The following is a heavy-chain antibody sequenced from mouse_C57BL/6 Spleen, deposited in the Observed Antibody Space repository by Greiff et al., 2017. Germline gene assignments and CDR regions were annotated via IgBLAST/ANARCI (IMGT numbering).Heavy chain of an antibody. CDR2: INYDGSST. CDR3: ARDDGISYLWYFDD. J-gene: IGHJ2*01. CDR1: GFTFSDYY. Sequence: EVQVVESEGGLVQPGGSLKLSCTASGFTFSDYYMAWVRQVPEKGLEWVANINYDGSSTYYLDSLQSRFIISRDNAKNILDLQMSSLKSEDTATYYCARDDGISYLWYFDDWGQGTTLTVSS. V-gene: IGHV5-16*01. D-gene: IGHD1-1*01.